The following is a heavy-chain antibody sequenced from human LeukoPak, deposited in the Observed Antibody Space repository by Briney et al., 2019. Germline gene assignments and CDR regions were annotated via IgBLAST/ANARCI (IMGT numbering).Heavy chain of an antibody. CDR2: INPSGGRT. V-gene: IGHV1-46*01. D-gene: IGHD3-22*01. Sequence: ALVKVSCKASGYTFTNYHMHWVRQAPGQGLEWMGIINPSGGRTSYAQKFQGRVTMTRDTSSSTAYMELSSLRSADTAVYYCASEYKYDSSGANAFDIWGQGTMVTVSS. J-gene: IGHJ3*02. CDR1: GYTFTNYH. CDR3: ASEYKYDSSGANAFDI.